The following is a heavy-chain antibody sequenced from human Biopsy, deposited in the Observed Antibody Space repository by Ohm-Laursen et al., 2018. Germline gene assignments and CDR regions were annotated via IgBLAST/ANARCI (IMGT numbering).Heavy chain of an antibody. CDR2: VHHDGRA. Sequence: SETLSLTCAVYGGTYSGYYWSWIRQPPGKGLEWIGEVHHDGRANYNPSLKSRVTISGDMSKKQFSLKLSGVTAADTAVYYCARFIVPSLHCSNGVCPIRRFDPWGQGTLVTVFS. D-gene: IGHD2-2*01. CDR1: GGTYSGYY. CDR3: ARFIVPSLHCSNGVCPIRRFDP. J-gene: IGHJ5*02. V-gene: IGHV4-34*01.